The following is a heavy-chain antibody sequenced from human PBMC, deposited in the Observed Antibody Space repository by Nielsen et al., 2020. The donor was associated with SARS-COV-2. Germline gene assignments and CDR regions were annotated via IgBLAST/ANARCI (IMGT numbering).Heavy chain of an antibody. CDR2: ISGSGGST. D-gene: IGHD3-22*01. J-gene: IGHJ3*02. Sequence: GESLKISCAASGFTVSSNYMSWVRQAPGKGLEWVSAISGSGGSTYYADSVRGRFTISRDNSKNTLYLQMNSLRAEDTAVYYCRGWLTTFDIWGQGTLVTVSS. V-gene: IGHV3-23*01. CDR3: RGWLTTFDI. CDR1: GFTVSSNY.